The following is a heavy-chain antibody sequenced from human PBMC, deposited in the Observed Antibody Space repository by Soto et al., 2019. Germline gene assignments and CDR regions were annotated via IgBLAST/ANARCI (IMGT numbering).Heavy chain of an antibody. CDR1: GFTFSSYA. V-gene: IGHV3-74*01. CDR2: INSDGSST. D-gene: IGHD1-26*01. Sequence: GGSLRLSCAASGFTFSSYAMSWVRQAPGKGLEWVSRINSDGSSTSYADSVKGRFTISRDNAKNTLYLQMNSLRAEDTAVYYCASGAESDYYYGMDVWGQGTTVTVSS. J-gene: IGHJ6*02. CDR3: ASGAESDYYYGMDV.